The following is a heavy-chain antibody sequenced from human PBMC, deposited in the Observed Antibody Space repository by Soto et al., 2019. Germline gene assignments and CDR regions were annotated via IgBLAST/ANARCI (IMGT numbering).Heavy chain of an antibody. Sequence: SKTLSLTCTVSGGSISSYYWSWIRQPPGKGLEWIGYIYYSGSTYYNPSLKSRVTMSSDTSTSTVHMELGSLTSEDTAVYYCARGGGIVVVTAPYDHWGQGTLVTVSS. CDR1: GGSISSYY. CDR2: IYYSGST. CDR3: ARGGGIVVVTAPYDH. V-gene: IGHV4-59*01. D-gene: IGHD2-21*02. J-gene: IGHJ4*02.